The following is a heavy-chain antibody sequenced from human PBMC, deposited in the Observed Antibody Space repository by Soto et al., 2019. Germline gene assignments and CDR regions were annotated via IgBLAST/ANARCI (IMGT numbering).Heavy chain of an antibody. CDR2: ISYDGSNK. CDR1: GFTFSSYA. V-gene: IGHV3-30-3*01. Sequence: QVQLVESGGGVVQPGRSLRLSCAASGFTFSSYAMHWVRQAPGKGLEWVAVISYDGSNKYYADSVKGRFTISRDNSKNTLYLQMNSLRAEDTAVYYCARAPSISDTFDYWGQGTLVTGSS. D-gene: IGHD6-6*01. J-gene: IGHJ4*02. CDR3: ARAPSISDTFDY.